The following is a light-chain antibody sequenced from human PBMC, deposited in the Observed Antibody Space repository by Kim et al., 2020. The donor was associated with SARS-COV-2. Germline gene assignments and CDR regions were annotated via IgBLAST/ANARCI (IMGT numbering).Light chain of an antibody. CDR1: QSVSSNY. CDR2: GVS. CDR3: QQYGSFPLT. V-gene: IGKV3-20*01. J-gene: IGKJ4*01. Sequence: SPGERATLSCMASQSVSSNYLTWYQQKPGQAPTLLMSGVSSRATGIPDRFSGSGSGTDFTLTISRLEPEDFAVYFCQQYGSFPLTFGGGTKVDIK.